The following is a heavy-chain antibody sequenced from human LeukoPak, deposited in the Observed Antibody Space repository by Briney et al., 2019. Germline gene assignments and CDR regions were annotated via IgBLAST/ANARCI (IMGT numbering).Heavy chain of an antibody. J-gene: IGHJ4*02. D-gene: IGHD6-6*01. CDR3: AREMDSSSSSPTPIDY. Sequence: PGGSLRLSCVASGFTFSSYEMNWVRQAPGKGLEWVSYTSSSGSTRYYADSVKGRFTISRDNAKNSLYLQMNSLRAEDTAVYYCAREMDSSSSSPTPIDYWGQGTLVTVSS. CDR2: TSSSGSTR. CDR1: GFTFSSYE. V-gene: IGHV3-48*03.